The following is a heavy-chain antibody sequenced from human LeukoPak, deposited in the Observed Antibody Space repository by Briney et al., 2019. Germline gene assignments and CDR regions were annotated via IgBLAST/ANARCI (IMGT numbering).Heavy chain of an antibody. CDR3: ARDRVYGFWSGYEPRYGMDV. CDR2: INPNSGGT. J-gene: IGHJ6*02. Sequence: ASVKVSCKASGYTFTGYYMHWVRQAPGQGLEWMGWINPNSGGTNYAQKFQGRVTMTRDTSISTAYMELSRLRSDDTAVYYCARDRVYGFWSGYEPRYGMDVWGQGTTVTVSS. D-gene: IGHD3-3*01. CDR1: GYTFTGYY. V-gene: IGHV1-2*02.